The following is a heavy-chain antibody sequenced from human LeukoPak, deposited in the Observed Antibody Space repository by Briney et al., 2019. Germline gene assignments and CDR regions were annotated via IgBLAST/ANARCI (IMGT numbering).Heavy chain of an antibody. V-gene: IGHV3-23*01. CDR1: GFTFSSYA. CDR2: ISGSGGST. Sequence: GGSLRLSCAASGFTFSSYAMSWVRQAPGKGLEWVSAISGSGGSTYYADSVKGRFTISRDNSKNTLYLQMNSLRAEDTAVYYCARGRSRDFWSGYYQGSGELDYWGQGTLVTVSS. J-gene: IGHJ4*02. D-gene: IGHD3-3*01. CDR3: ARGRSRDFWSGYYQGSGELDY.